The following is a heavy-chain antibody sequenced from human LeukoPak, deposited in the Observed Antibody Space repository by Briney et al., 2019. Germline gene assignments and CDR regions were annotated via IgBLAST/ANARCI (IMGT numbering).Heavy chain of an antibody. CDR1: GYTFTSYG. CDR2: ISAYNGNT. CDR3: ARDHSPLFYDSSGPPRV. J-gene: IGHJ6*02. V-gene: IGHV1-18*01. Sequence: ASVKVSCTASGYTFTSYGISWVRQAPGQGLEWMGWISAYNGNTNYAQKLQGRVTMTTDTSTSTAYMELRSLRSDDTAVYYCARDHSPLFYDSSGPPRVWGQGTTVTVSS. D-gene: IGHD3-22*01.